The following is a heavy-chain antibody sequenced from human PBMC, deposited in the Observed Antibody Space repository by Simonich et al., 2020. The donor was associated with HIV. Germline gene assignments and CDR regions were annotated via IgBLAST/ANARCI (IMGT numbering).Heavy chain of an antibody. CDR2: NYPGDSDT. V-gene: IGHV5-51*03. CDR1: GYSFTSYW. CDR3: VADKGYCSGGSCYQDAFDI. Sequence: EVQLVQSGAEVKKPGESLKISCKGSGYSFTSYWIGWVRQMPGKGLEWMGLNYPGDSDTRYSPSFQGQVTISADKSISTAYLQWSSLKASDTAMYYCVADKGYCSGGSCYQDAFDIWGQGTMVTVSS. J-gene: IGHJ3*02. D-gene: IGHD2-15*01.